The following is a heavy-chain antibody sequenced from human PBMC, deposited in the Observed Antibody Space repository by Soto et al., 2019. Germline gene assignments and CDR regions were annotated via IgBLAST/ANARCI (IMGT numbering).Heavy chain of an antibody. V-gene: IGHV6-1*01. J-gene: IGHJ4*02. CDR2: TYYRSKWLN. CDR3: ARDPDSSGWFGFDY. Sequence: SQTLSLTCAISGDSVSTNIAAWNWIRQSPSRGLEWLGRTYYRSKWLNDYAVSVKSRITINPDTSKNQFSLQLNSVTPEDTAVYYCARDPDSSGWFGFDYWGRGTLVTVSS. D-gene: IGHD6-19*01. CDR1: GDSVSTNIAA.